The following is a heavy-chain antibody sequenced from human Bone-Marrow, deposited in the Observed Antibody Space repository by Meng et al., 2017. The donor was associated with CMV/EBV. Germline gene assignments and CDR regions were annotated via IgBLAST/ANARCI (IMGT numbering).Heavy chain of an antibody. CDR2: ISAYNGNT. CDR1: GYTFTSYG. V-gene: IGHV1-18*01. Sequence: ASVKVSCKASGYTFTSYGISWVRQAPGQGLEWMGWISAYNGNTNYAQKLQGTVTMTTDTSTSTAYMELRSLRSDDTAMYYCARGVARTYYDFWSGCGDVWGQGTTVTVSS. D-gene: IGHD3-3*01. CDR3: ARGVARTYYDFWSGCGDV. J-gene: IGHJ6*02.